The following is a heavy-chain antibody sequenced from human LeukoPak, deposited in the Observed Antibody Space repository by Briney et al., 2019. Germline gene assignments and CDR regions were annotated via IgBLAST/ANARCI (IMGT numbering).Heavy chain of an antibody. CDR3: ATLLRRSPFDY. Sequence: GGSLRLSCAASGFTFSSYWMSWVRQAPGKGLEWVANIKQDGSEIYYVDSVKGRFTISRDNAKNSLYLQMNSLRVEDPAVYYCATLLRRSPFDYWGQGTLATVSS. CDR1: GFTFSSYW. CDR2: IKQDGSEI. V-gene: IGHV3-7*05. J-gene: IGHJ4*02.